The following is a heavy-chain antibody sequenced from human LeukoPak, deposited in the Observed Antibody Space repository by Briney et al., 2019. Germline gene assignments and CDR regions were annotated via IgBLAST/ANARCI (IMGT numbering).Heavy chain of an antibody. CDR1: GGSFSGYY. D-gene: IGHD4-17*01. CDR3: ARGRGTVTTH. V-gene: IGHV4-34*01. CDR2: INHSGSA. J-gene: IGHJ4*02. Sequence: SETLSLTCAVSGGSFSGYYWTWIRQPPGKGLEWMGEINHSGSANYNPSLKRRVTISLDTSKTQFSLKVSPVTAADTAVYYCARGRGTVTTHWGQGTLVTVSS.